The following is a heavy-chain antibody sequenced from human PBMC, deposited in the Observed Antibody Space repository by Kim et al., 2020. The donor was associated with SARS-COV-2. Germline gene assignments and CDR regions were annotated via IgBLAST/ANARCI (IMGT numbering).Heavy chain of an antibody. Sequence: YAQKFQGRVTMTRDTSISTAYMELSRLRSDDTAVYYCARDSIFGVVSLDYWGQGTLVTVSS. CDR3: ARDSIFGVVSLDY. J-gene: IGHJ4*02. V-gene: IGHV1-2*02. D-gene: IGHD3-3*01.